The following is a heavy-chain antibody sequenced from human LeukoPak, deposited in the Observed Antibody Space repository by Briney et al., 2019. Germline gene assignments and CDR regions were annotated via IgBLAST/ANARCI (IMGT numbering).Heavy chain of an antibody. J-gene: IGHJ4*02. Sequence: GGPLRLSCAAPGFTLRYYLMSRARQASGKGLEMVAKRKTDGREKNYVDSAKGPFTISRDNAKNSLYLQMNSLRVEDTAVYYCARVIAAAGTGDDYWGQGTLVTVSS. CDR3: ARVIAAAGTGDDY. CDR1: GFTLRYYL. D-gene: IGHD6-13*01. V-gene: IGHV3-7*05. CDR2: RKTDGREK.